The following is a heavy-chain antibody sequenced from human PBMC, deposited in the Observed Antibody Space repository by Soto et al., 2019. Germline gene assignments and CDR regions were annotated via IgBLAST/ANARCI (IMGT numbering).Heavy chain of an antibody. CDR3: ARVIRYYYDSSGYRLLDY. D-gene: IGHD3-22*01. J-gene: IGHJ4*02. V-gene: IGHV1-8*01. CDR1: GYTFTSYD. CDR2: MNPNSGNT. Sequence: QVQLVQSGAEVKKPGASVKVSCKASGYTFTSYDINWVRQATGQGLEWMGWMNPNSGNTGYAQKFQGRVTMTRHTSISTAYMELSSLRSEDTAVYYCARVIRYYYDSSGYRLLDYWGQGTLVTVSS.